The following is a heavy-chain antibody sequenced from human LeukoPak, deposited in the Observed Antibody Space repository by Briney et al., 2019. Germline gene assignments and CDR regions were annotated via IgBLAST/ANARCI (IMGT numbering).Heavy chain of an antibody. CDR1: GFTFSSYA. D-gene: IGHD6-19*01. CDR2: ISYDGSNK. Sequence: GRSLRLSCAASGFTFSSYAMHWVRQAPGKGLEWVAVISYDGSNKYYADSVKGRFTISGDNSKNTLYLQMNSLRAEDTAVYYCARAGRQWLPRRWNTDPYYYYYGMDVWGQGTTVTVSS. V-gene: IGHV3-30-3*01. J-gene: IGHJ6*02. CDR3: ARAGRQWLPRRWNTDPYYYYYGMDV.